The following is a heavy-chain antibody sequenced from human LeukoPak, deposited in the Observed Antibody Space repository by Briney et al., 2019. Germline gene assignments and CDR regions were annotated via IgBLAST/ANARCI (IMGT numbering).Heavy chain of an antibody. Sequence: RAGGSLRLSCDASGFTFSAYAMHWVRQAPGKGLEWVSYLSSSSSYTNYADSVKGRFTISRDNAKNSLYLQMNSLRAEDTAVYYCARGSGPGYYYGPLDYWGQGTLVTVSS. CDR3: ARGSGPGYYYGPLDY. J-gene: IGHJ4*02. V-gene: IGHV3-11*05. D-gene: IGHD3-22*01. CDR2: LSSSSSYT. CDR1: GFTFSAYA.